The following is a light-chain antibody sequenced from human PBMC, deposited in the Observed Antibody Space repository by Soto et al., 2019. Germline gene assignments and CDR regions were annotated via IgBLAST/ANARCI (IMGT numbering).Light chain of an antibody. CDR1: SSDVGRHNY. CDR2: DVS. V-gene: IGLV2-11*01. J-gene: IGLJ1*01. CDR3: CSYAGSDV. Sequence: QSALTQPRSVSGSPGQSVTISCTGTSSDVGRHNYVSWYLQHPGKAPKLMIYDVSQRPSGVPDRFSGSKSGNTASLTISGLQAEDEADYYCCSYAGSDVFGTGTKLTVL.